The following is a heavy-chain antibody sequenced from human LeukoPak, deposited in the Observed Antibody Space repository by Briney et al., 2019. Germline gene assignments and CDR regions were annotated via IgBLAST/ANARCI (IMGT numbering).Heavy chain of an antibody. Sequence: ASVKVSCKASGYTFTSYGISWVRQAPGQGLEWMGWISAYNGNTNYAQKLQGRVTMTTDTSTSTAYMELRSPRSDDTAVYYCATSGIAVAGTLGESIDYWGQGTLVTVSS. V-gene: IGHV1-18*01. CDR2: ISAYNGNT. CDR1: GYTFTSYG. J-gene: IGHJ4*02. D-gene: IGHD6-19*01. CDR3: ATSGIAVAGTLGESIDY.